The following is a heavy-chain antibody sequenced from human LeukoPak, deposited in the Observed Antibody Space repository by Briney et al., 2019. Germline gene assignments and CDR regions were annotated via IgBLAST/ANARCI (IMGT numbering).Heavy chain of an antibody. V-gene: IGHV1-69*01. D-gene: IGHD2-2*01. Sequence: SVKVSCKASGGTLSSYAISWVRQAPGQGLEWMGGIIPIFGTANYAQKFQGRVTITADESTSTAYMELSSLRSEDTAVYYCARDYCSSTSCSNWFDPWGQGTLVTVSS. CDR1: GGTLSSYA. J-gene: IGHJ5*02. CDR3: ARDYCSSTSCSNWFDP. CDR2: IIPIFGTA.